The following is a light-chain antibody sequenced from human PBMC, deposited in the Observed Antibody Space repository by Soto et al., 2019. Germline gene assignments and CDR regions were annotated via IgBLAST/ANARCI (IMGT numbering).Light chain of an antibody. J-gene: IGKJ3*01. CDR2: WAS. V-gene: IGKV4-1*01. CDR1: QSILYSSNNKNY. Sequence: DIVMTQSPDSVGVSLGERSTINCKSSQSILYSSNNKNYLAWYQQKPGQPPKLLIYWASTRESGVPDRFSGSGSGTDFTLTISSLQAADVAVYYCQKYYTTPRNFGPGTKVDIK. CDR3: QKYYTTPRN.